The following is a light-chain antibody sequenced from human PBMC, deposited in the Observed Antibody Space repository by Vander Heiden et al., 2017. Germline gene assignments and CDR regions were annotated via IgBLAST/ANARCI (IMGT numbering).Light chain of an antibody. J-gene: IGKJ1*01. V-gene: IGKV3-15*01. Sequence: EIVMTQSPASLSVSPGETVTLSCRASQSVRSDLAWYQQKPGQAPRLLIYGAFTRATGVPARVSGSGSGTEFTLTISSLQSEGFAVYYCHQYNNWPRTFGQGTKVEIK. CDR3: HQYNNWPRT. CDR2: GAF. CDR1: QSVRSD.